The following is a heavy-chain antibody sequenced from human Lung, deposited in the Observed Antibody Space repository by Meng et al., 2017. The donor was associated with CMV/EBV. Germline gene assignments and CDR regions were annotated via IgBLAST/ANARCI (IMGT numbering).Heavy chain of an antibody. Sequence: ASVXVSXXASGYTFTGYYMHWVRQAPGQGLEWMGWINPNSGGTNYAQKFQGRVTMTRDTSISTAYMELSRLRSDDTAVYYCARNGYCSSTSCYRYGMDVWGQGTXVTVSS. CDR1: GYTFTGYY. J-gene: IGHJ6*02. CDR2: INPNSGGT. D-gene: IGHD2-2*01. CDR3: ARNGYCSSTSCYRYGMDV. V-gene: IGHV1-2*02.